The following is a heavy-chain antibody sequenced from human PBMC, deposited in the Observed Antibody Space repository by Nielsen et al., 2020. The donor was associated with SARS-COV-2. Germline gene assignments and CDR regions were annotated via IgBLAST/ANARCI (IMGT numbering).Heavy chain of an antibody. CDR3: ARHDLGGKYYYGLDV. J-gene: IGHJ6*02. CDR2: IYFSGIT. CDR1: GGSISHYY. D-gene: IGHD3-16*01. V-gene: IGHV4-59*08. Sequence: SETLSLTCTVAGGSISHYYWSWIRQSPGKGLEWIGNIYFSGITNYNPSLKSRVTISVDTSQNHFSLKLNSVTAADTAVYYCARHDLGGKYYYGLDVWGQGTTVTVSS.